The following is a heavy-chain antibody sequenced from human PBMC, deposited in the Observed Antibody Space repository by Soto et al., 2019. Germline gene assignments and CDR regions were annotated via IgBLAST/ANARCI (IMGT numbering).Heavy chain of an antibody. Sequence: GASVKVSCKASGFTFKRSTIHWLRQAPGQRPEWMGSITTANGDTEYSQKFQGRVSIGRDTSASTGYMDLSSLRSEDTAVYYCARDSGYDWRLDHWGQGTLVTVSS. D-gene: IGHD5-12*01. CDR2: ITTANGDT. V-gene: IGHV1-3*04. CDR3: ARDSGYDWRLDH. J-gene: IGHJ5*02. CDR1: GFTFKRST.